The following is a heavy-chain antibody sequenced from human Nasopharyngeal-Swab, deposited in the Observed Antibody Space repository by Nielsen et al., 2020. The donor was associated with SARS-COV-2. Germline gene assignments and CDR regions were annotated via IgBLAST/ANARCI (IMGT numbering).Heavy chain of an antibody. D-gene: IGHD3-3*01. Sequence: GGSLRLSCAASGFTFSSYGMHWVRQAPGKGLEWVAVISYDGSNKYYADSVKGRFTISRDNSNNTLYLQMNSLRAEDTAVYYCAKDRHRYDFWSGYPNWGQGTMVTVSS. CDR2: ISYDGSNK. CDR3: AKDRHRYDFWSGYPN. J-gene: IGHJ3*01. CDR1: GFTFSSYG. V-gene: IGHV3-30*18.